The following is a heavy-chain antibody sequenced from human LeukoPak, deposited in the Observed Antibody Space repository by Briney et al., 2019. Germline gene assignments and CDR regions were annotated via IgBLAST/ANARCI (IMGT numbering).Heavy chain of an antibody. V-gene: IGHV1-46*01. J-gene: IGHJ4*02. Sequence: ASVKVSXKASGYTLTNYYIHWVRQAPGQGLEWMGIINPSGGVTSYAQKFQGRVIMTTDTSTSSVFMELSSLRSEDTAVYYCAGGDFGSGSYKLWGQGTLVSVSS. CDR3: AGGDFGSGSYKL. CDR2: INPSGGVT. D-gene: IGHD3-10*01. CDR1: GYTLTNYY.